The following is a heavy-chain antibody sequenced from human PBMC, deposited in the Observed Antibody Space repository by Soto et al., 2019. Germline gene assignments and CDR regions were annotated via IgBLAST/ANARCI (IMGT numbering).Heavy chain of an antibody. CDR3: ARIDSSGYYSYFDY. CDR2: ISAYNGNT. Sequence: ASVKVYCKASGYTITRYGISWVRQAPGQGLEWMGWISAYNGNTNYAQKLQGRVTMTTDTSTSTAYMELRSLRSDDTAVYYCARIDSSGYYSYFDYWGQGTLVTVSS. D-gene: IGHD3-22*01. J-gene: IGHJ4*02. CDR1: GYTITRYG. V-gene: IGHV1-18*01.